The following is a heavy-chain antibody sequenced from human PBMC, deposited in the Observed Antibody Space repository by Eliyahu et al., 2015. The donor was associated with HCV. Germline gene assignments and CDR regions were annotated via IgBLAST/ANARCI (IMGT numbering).Heavy chain of an antibody. CDR2: IIPIFGTA. D-gene: IGHD6-6*01. Sequence: QVQLVQSGAEVKKPGSSVKVSCKASGGTFSSYAISWWRPAPGQGLEWMGGIIPIFGTANYAQKFQGRVTITADESTSTAYMELSSLRSEDTAVYYCARDGITAYSSSSHGASAAFDIWGQGTMVTVSS. J-gene: IGHJ3*02. V-gene: IGHV1-69*01. CDR1: GGTFSSYA. CDR3: ARDGITAYSSSSHGASAAFDI.